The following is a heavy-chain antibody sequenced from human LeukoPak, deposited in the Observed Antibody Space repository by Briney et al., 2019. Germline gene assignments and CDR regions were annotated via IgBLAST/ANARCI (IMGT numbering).Heavy chain of an antibody. D-gene: IGHD6-19*01. Sequence: ASVKVSCKASGYTFTSYYMHWVRQAPGQGLEWMGIINPSGGSTSYAQKFQGRVTMTRDTSTSTVYMELSSLRSENTAVCYCARGVYSSGWYGRYYFDYWGQGTLVTVSS. CDR2: INPSGGST. CDR3: ARGVYSSGWYGRYYFDY. J-gene: IGHJ4*02. V-gene: IGHV1-46*01. CDR1: GYTFTSYY.